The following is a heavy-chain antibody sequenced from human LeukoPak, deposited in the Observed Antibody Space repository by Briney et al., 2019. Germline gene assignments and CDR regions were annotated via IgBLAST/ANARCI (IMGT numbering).Heavy chain of an antibody. CDR1: GFTFSDYY. CDR2: ISSSGGTL. Sequence: GGSLRLSCAASGFTFSDYYMSWIRQAPGKGLEWLAYISSSGGTLYYADSVKGRFTISRDNAKNSLYLQMNSLRAEDTAVYYCARGRGYSSSSDAFDIWGQGTMVTVSS. J-gene: IGHJ3*02. V-gene: IGHV3-11*04. D-gene: IGHD6-6*01. CDR3: ARGRGYSSSSDAFDI.